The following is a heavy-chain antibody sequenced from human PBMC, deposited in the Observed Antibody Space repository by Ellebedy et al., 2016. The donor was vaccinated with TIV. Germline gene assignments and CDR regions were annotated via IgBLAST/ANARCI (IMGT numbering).Heavy chain of an antibody. CDR3: ARRGSYGDYAVQVNSWFDT. V-gene: IGHV3-7*01. D-gene: IGHD4-17*01. CDR2: IYQDGSVQ. J-gene: IGHJ5*02. CDR1: GFSFRSYW. Sequence: GESLKISCAATGFSFRSYWMSWVRQAPGKGLEWVANIYQDGSVQYYLDSLKGRLNISRDNAINSPFLQMNSLRVEDTAVYYCARRGSYGDYAVQVNSWFDTWGQGTLVSVSS.